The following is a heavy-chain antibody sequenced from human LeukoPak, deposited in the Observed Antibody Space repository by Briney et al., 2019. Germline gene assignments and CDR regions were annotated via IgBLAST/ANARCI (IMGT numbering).Heavy chain of an antibody. V-gene: IGHV4-39*07. CDR3: ARVPMGAAAGRDY. CDR2: IYYSGST. D-gene: IGHD6-13*01. Sequence: SETLSLTCTVSGGSISSSSYYWGWIRQPPGKGLEWIGSIYYSGSTYYNPSLKSRVTISVDTSKNQFSLKLSSVTAADTAVYYCARVPMGAAAGRDYWGQGTLVTVSS. CDR1: GGSISSSSYY. J-gene: IGHJ4*02.